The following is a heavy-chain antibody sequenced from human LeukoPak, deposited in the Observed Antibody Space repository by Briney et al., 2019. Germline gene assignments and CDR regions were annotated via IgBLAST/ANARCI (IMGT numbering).Heavy chain of an antibody. CDR3: AREREEYGSGSYLFDY. V-gene: IGHV1-69*06. J-gene: IGHJ4*02. CDR2: IIPIFGTA. CDR1: GGTFSSYA. D-gene: IGHD3-10*01. Sequence: GASVKVSCKASGGTFSSYAISWVRQAPGQGLEWMGGIIPIFGTANYAQKFQGRVTITADKSTSTAYMELSSLRSEDTAVYYCAREREEYGSGSYLFDYWGQGTLVTVSS.